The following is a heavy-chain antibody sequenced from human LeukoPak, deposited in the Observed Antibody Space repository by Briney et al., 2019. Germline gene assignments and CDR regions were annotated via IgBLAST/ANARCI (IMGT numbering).Heavy chain of an antibody. CDR2: LSDSGGNT. Sequence: GGSLRLSCAASGFTFSSYAMTWVRQAPGKGLEWVSTLSDSGGNTYYADSVKGRFTISRDNSKNTLFLQMNSLRAEDTAIYYCAKGSSWQVRRYFDYWGQGTLVTVSS. CDR3: AKGSSWQVRRYFDY. CDR1: GFTFSSYA. J-gene: IGHJ4*02. D-gene: IGHD6-13*01. V-gene: IGHV3-23*01.